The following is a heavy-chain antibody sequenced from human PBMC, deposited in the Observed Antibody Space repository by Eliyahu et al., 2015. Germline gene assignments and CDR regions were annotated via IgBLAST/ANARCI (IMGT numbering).Heavy chain of an antibody. Sequence: QVQLVESGGGVVQPGXSLXLSXAASGFPFGNFAMPWVRQAPGKGLEWVAIXLHDGSSKYHTDSVKGRFTISRDLSKNTLYLQMNSLRGEDTAVYYCARDVRLAGQVFFDYWGQGTLVTVSS. J-gene: IGHJ4*02. V-gene: IGHV3-30-3*01. CDR3: ARDVRLAGQVFFDY. CDR1: GFPFGNFA. CDR2: XLHDGSSK. D-gene: IGHD6-19*01.